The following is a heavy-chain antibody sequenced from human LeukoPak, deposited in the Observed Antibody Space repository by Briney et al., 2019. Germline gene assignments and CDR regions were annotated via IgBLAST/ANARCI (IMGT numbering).Heavy chain of an antibody. CDR1: GGTFSSYA. CDR2: IIPIFGTA. D-gene: IGHD2-15*01. V-gene: IGHV1-69*13. CDR3: ARTGCSGDSCYYYSDY. Sequence: SVKVSCKASGGTFSSYAISWVRQAPGQGLEWMGGIIPIFGTANYAQKFQGRVTITADESTSTAYMELSSLRSEDTAVYYCARTGCSGDSCYYYSDYWGQGTLVTVSS. J-gene: IGHJ4*02.